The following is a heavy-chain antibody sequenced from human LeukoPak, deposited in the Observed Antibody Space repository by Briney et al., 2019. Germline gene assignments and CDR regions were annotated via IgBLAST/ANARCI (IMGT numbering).Heavy chain of an antibody. CDR3: AQDYDIYYASSGPLDY. CDR2: IIPIFGTA. CDR1: GGTFSSYA. Sequence: SVKVSCKASGGTFSSYAISWLRQAPGQGLEWMGGIIPIFGTANYAQKFQGRVTITTDESTSTAYMELSSLRSEDTAVYYCAQDYDIYYASSGPLDYGGQGPLVTVSS. D-gene: IGHD3-22*01. J-gene: IGHJ4*02. V-gene: IGHV1-69*05.